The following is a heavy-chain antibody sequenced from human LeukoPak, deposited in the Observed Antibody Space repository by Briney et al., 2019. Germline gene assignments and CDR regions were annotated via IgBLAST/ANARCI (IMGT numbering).Heavy chain of an antibody. CDR2: IYSGTT. CDR3: ARRAGAYSHPYDY. V-gene: IGHV3-53*01. Sequence: PGGSLRLSCTVSGFSVSDNSMSWVRQAPGKGLEWVSFIYSGTTHYSDSVKGRFTISRDNSKSTLYLQMNSLRAEDTAVYYCARRAGAYSHPYDYWGQGTLVTVSS. J-gene: IGHJ4*02. CDR1: GFSVSDNS. D-gene: IGHD4/OR15-4a*01.